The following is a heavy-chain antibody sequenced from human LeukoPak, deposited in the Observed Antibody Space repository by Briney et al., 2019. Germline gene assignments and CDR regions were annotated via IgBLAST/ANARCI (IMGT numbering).Heavy chain of an antibody. CDR3: ANEEDPD. CDR2: ISGSGGST. J-gene: IGHJ4*02. Sequence: GGSLRLSCVVSGLTFSRETMGWVRQAPGKGLEWVSAISGSGGSTYYADSVKGRFTISRDNSKNTLYLQMNSLRAEDTAVYYCANEEDPDWGQGTLVTVSS. V-gene: IGHV3-23*01. CDR1: GLTFSRET.